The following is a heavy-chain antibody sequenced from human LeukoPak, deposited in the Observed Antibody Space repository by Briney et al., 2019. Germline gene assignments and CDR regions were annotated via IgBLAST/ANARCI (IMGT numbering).Heavy chain of an antibody. D-gene: IGHD3-22*01. V-gene: IGHV4-59*08. Sequence: SETLSLTCTVSGGSISNYYWSWTRQPPGKGVEWIGYIHYSEGTRYNPSLKSRVTISVDTTKNQFSLKLSSVTAADTAVYYCARQYYYYSIDSWGQGTLVTVSS. CDR3: ARQYYYYSIDS. J-gene: IGHJ4*02. CDR2: IHYSEGT. CDR1: GGSISNYY.